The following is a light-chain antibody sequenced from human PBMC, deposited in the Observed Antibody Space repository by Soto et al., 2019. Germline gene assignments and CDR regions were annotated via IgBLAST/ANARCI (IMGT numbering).Light chain of an antibody. V-gene: IGLV2-8*01. Sequence: QSALTQPPSASGSPGQSVTISCTGTSSDVGAYNYVSWYQQHAGKAPKLVIYEVTKRPSGVPDRFSGSKSANTASLTVSGLRAGDEADSNCTSFACSNPGVFGGGPKLAVL. CDR1: SSDVGAYNY. J-gene: IGLJ3*02. CDR2: EVT. CDR3: TSFACSNPGV.